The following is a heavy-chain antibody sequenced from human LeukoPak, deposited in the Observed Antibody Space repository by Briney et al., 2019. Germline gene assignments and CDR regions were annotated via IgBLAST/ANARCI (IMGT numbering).Heavy chain of an antibody. Sequence: AGGSLRLPCAASGFTFSSYGMSWVRQAPGKGLEWVSAISGSGGSTYYADSVKGRFTISRDNSKNTLYLQMNSLGAEDTAVYYCAKILSSSYYFDYWGQGTLVTVSS. V-gene: IGHV3-23*01. J-gene: IGHJ4*02. CDR3: AKILSSSYYFDY. CDR1: GFTFSSYG. D-gene: IGHD3-16*02. CDR2: ISGSGGST.